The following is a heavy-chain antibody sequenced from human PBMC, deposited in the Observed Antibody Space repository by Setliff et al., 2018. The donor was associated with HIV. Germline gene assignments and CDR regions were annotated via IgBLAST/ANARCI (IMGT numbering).Heavy chain of an antibody. Sequence: GGSLRLSCAASGYTFSSYWMAWVRQAPGKGLEWVAFIRHDGSNKYYADSVKGRFTISRDNSKNTLYLQMNSLRAEDTAVYYCARDTAELLGLYYYYGMDVWGQGTTVTVSS. CDR1: GYTFSSYW. CDR2: IRHDGSNK. V-gene: IGHV3-30*02. CDR3: ARDTAELLGLYYYYGMDV. D-gene: IGHD1-26*01. J-gene: IGHJ6*02.